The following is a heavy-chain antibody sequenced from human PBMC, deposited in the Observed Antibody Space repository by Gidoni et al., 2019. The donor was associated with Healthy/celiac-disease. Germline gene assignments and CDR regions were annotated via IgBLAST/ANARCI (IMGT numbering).Heavy chain of an antibody. CDR2: INHSGST. V-gene: IGHV4-34*01. Sequence: QVQLQQWGAGRLKPSETLSLTCAVYGGSFSGYYWSWIRQPPGQGLEWIGEINHSGSTNYHPSLKSRVTISVDTSKNQFSLKLSSVTAADTAVYYCARGRGLWFGELPRWFDPWGQGTLVTVSS. J-gene: IGHJ5*02. D-gene: IGHD3-10*01. CDR1: GGSFSGYY. CDR3: ARGRGLWFGELPRWFDP.